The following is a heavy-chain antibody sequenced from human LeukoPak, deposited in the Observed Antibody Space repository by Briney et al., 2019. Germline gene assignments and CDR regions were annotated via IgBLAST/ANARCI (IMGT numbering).Heavy chain of an antibody. CDR1: GFTFSTYW. D-gene: IGHD5-18*01. Sequence: GGSLRLSCAASGFTFSTYWMHWVRQAPGKGLVWVSRINNDGSTPSYADSVKGRFTISRDNAKNTLYLQMNSLRAEDTAVYYCATSSDTAMVFDYWGQGTLVTVSS. CDR3: ATSSDTAMVFDY. V-gene: IGHV3-74*01. CDR2: INNDGSTP. J-gene: IGHJ4*02.